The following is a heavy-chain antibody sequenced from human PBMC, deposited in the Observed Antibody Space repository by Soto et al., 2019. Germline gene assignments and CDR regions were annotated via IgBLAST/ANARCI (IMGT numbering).Heavy chain of an antibody. CDR1: GFTFTSYA. CDR2: MNPNSGNT. D-gene: IGHD3-3*02. V-gene: IGHV1-8*01. J-gene: IGHJ6*03. Sequence: ASLKVSCKASGFTFTSYAINWVRQATGQGLEWMGWMNPNSGNTGYAQKFQGRVTMTRNTSISTAYMELSSLRSEDTAVYYCARGRQLAYYYYMDVWGKGTTVTVSS. CDR3: ARGRQLAYYYYMDV.